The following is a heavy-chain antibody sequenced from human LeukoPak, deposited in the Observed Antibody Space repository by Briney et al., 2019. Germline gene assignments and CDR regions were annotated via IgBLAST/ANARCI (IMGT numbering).Heavy chain of an antibody. D-gene: IGHD6-19*01. J-gene: IGHJ4*02. Sequence: GGSLRLSCAASGFTFDDYAMHWVRQAPGKGLEWVSAISGSGGSTYYADSVKGRFTISRDNSKNTLYLQMNSLRAEDTAVYYCAKVSGAVAGLEDYWGQGTLVTVSS. CDR2: ISGSGGST. CDR3: AKVSGAVAGLEDY. V-gene: IGHV3-23*01. CDR1: GFTFDDYA.